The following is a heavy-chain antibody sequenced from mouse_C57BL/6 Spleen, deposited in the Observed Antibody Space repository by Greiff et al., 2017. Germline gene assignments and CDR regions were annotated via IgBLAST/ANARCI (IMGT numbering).Heavy chain of an antibody. D-gene: IGHD1-1*01. CDR1: GYTFTSYW. Sequence: QVQLQQSGTELVKPGASVKLSCKASGYTFTSYWMHWVKQRPGQGLEWIGNINPSNGGTNYNEKFKSKATLTVDKSSSTAYMQLSSLTSEDSAVYYCAKAPYYYGSPYYAMDYWGQGTSVTVSS. J-gene: IGHJ4*01. V-gene: IGHV1-53*01. CDR3: AKAPYYYGSPYYAMDY. CDR2: INPSNGGT.